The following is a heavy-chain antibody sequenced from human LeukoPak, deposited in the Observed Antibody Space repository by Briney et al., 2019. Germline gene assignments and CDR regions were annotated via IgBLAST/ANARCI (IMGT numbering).Heavy chain of an antibody. J-gene: IGHJ4*02. CDR2: IYPGDSDT. D-gene: IGHD3-22*01. V-gene: IGHV5-51*01. CDR3: ARQPDTSGFPNY. CDR1: GYSFSSNW. Sequence: GESLKISCKGSGYSFSSNWIGWVRQMPGKGLEWMGIIYPGDSDTRYSPPFQGQVTISADKSISTAYLQWRTLKASDTAMYYCARQPDTSGFPNYWGQGTLVTVSS.